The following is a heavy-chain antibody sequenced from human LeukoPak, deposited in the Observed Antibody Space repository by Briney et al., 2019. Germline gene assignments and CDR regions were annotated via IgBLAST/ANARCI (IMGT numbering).Heavy chain of an antibody. CDR1: GFTFSIYP. V-gene: IGHV3-21*01. CDR2: ICSSSSYI. D-gene: IGHD3-10*01. J-gene: IGHJ3*02. Sequence: PGGSPRLSCVASGFTFSIYPMHWVRQAPGKGLECVSSICSSSSYIFYADSVKGRFTISRDNAKKSLSLQMNSLRAEDTAVYYCARDRGEDYYGSGNYLRAFDIWGQGTMVTVSS. CDR3: ARDRGEDYYGSGNYLRAFDI.